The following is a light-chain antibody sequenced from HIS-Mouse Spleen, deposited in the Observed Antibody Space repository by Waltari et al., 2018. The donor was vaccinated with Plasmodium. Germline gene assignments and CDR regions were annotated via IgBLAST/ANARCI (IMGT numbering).Light chain of an antibody. V-gene: IGLV3-10*01. Sequence: SYELTQPPSVPVPPGQTARITCSGDALQKQYAYWYQQKSGQAPVLVIYEDSKRPSGIPERFSGSSSGTMATLTISGAQVEDEADYYCNSTDSSGNHRVFGGGTKLTVL. J-gene: IGLJ3*02. CDR1: ALQKQY. CDR3: NSTDSSGNHRV. CDR2: EDS.